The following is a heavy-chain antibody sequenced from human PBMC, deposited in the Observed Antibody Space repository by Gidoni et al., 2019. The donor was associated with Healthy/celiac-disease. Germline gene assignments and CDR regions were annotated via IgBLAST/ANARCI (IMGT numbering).Heavy chain of an antibody. Sequence: QLQLQESGSGLVKPSQTLSLTCTVSGGSISSGGYSWSWIRQPPGKGLEWIGYIYHSGSTYYNPSLKSRVTISVDRSKNQFSLKLSSVTAADTAVYYCARVVNWAKYYYYGMDVWGQGTTVTVSS. CDR1: GGSISSGGYS. CDR2: IYHSGST. D-gene: IGHD7-27*01. J-gene: IGHJ6*02. CDR3: ARVVNWAKYYYYGMDV. V-gene: IGHV4-30-2*01.